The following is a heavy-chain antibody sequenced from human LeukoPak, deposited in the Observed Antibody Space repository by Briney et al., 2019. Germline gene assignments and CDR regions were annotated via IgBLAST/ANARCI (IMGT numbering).Heavy chain of an antibody. D-gene: IGHD1-26*01. J-gene: IGHJ5*02. V-gene: IGHV3-49*04. CDR1: GFTFGDYA. Sequence: GGSLRLSCTASGFTFGDYAMSWVRQAPGKGLEWVGFIRSKAYGGTTEYAASVKGRFTISRDDSKSIAYLQMNSLKTEDTAVYHCTRVGGSYYVDIGWFDPWGQGTLVTVSS. CDR3: TRVGGSYYVDIGWFDP. CDR2: IRSKAYGGTT.